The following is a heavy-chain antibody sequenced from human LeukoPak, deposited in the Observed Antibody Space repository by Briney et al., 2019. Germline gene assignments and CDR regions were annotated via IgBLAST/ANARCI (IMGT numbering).Heavy chain of an antibody. CDR1: GGSISSSNW. V-gene: IGHV4-4*02. Sequence: PSGTLSLTCAVSGGSISSSNWWSWVRQPPGKGLEWIGEIYHSGSTNYNPSLKSRVTISVDTSKNQFSLKLSSVTAADTAVYYCARELAARYNAFDIWGQGTMVTVSS. CDR2: IYHSGST. D-gene: IGHD6-6*01. J-gene: IGHJ3*02. CDR3: ARELAARYNAFDI.